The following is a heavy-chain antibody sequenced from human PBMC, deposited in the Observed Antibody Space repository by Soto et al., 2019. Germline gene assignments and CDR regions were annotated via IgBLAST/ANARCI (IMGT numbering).Heavy chain of an antibody. CDR2: IYYSGST. CDR1: GGSISSGGYY. Sequence: QVQLQESGPGLVKPSQTLSLTCTVSGGSISSGGYYWSWIRQHPGKGLEWIGSIYYSGSTYSNPSLKSRVTISVDTAKNQFSLKLSSVTAADTAVYYCVGGVDTAMVISPLDYWGQGALVTVSS. CDR3: VGGVDTAMVISPLDY. D-gene: IGHD5-18*01. V-gene: IGHV4-31*03. J-gene: IGHJ4*02.